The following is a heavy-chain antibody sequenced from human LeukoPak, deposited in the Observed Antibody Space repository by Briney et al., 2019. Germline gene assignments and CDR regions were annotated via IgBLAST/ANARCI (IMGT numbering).Heavy chain of an antibody. CDR2: INDSGST. Sequence: SETLSLTCAVYGGSLSSYYWSWIRQTPGKGLEWIGEINDSGSTNYNLSLKSRVTMSVDTSKNQFSLKLSAVTAAETAVYYCARAQAAGDGHYFDFWGQGTLVTVSS. V-gene: IGHV4-34*01. CDR1: GGSLSSYY. J-gene: IGHJ4*02. D-gene: IGHD7-27*01. CDR3: ARAQAAGDGHYFDF.